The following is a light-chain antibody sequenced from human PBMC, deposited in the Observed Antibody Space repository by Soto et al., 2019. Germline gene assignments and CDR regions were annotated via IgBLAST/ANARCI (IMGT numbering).Light chain of an antibody. Sequence: EIVMTQSPATLSVSPGEIATLSFRASQSVSSNLAWYQQKPGQAPRLLIYGASSRATGIPDRFSGSGSGTDFTLTISRLDPEDFAVYYCQQYGSSPLTFGQGTKVDIK. J-gene: IGKJ1*01. CDR2: GAS. CDR1: QSVSSN. CDR3: QQYGSSPLT. V-gene: IGKV3-20*01.